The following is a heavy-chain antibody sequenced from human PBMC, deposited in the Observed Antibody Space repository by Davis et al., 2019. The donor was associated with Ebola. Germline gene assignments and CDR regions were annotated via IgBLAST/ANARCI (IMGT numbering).Heavy chain of an antibody. CDR3: ANIPTNFWSGYYLQDY. CDR2: ISYDGSNK. CDR1: GFTFSSYG. J-gene: IGHJ4*02. Sequence: GESLKISCAASGFTFSSYGMHWVRQAPGKGLEWVAVISYDGSNKYYADSVKGRFTISRDNSKNTLYLQMNSLRAEDTAVYYCANIPTNFWSGYYLQDYWGQGTLVTVSS. V-gene: IGHV3-33*05. D-gene: IGHD3-3*01.